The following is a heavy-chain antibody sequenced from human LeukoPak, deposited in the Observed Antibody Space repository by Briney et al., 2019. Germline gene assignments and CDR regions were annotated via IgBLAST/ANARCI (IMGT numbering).Heavy chain of an antibody. Sequence: GRSLRLSCAASGFTFSSYGMHWVRQAPGKGLEWVAFIRYDGSNKYYADSVKGRFTISRDNSKNTLYLQMNSLRAEDTAVYYCAKEVLRYFDWPTPDYWGQGTLVTVSS. D-gene: IGHD3-9*01. CDR1: GFTFSSYG. CDR3: AKEVLRYFDWPTPDY. CDR2: IRYDGSNK. J-gene: IGHJ4*02. V-gene: IGHV3-30*02.